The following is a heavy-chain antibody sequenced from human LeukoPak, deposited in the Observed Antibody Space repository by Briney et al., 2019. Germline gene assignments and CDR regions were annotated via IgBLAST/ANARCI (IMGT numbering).Heavy chain of an antibody. Sequence: GESLKISCKGSGYSFSLYWIGWVRQMPGKGLEWMGIIYPDDSDTRYSPSFQGQVTISADKSISTAYLQWSSLKASDTAMYYCASSSRSYGGGYYFDCWGQGTLVTVSS. CDR3: ASSSRSYGGGYYFDC. D-gene: IGHD1-26*01. V-gene: IGHV5-51*01. CDR2: IYPDDSDT. CDR1: GYSFSLYW. J-gene: IGHJ4*02.